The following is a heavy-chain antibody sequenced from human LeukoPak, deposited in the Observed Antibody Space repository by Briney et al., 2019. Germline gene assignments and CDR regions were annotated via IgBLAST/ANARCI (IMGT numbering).Heavy chain of an antibody. D-gene: IGHD2-2*03. V-gene: IGHV3-23*01. CDR3: ANDPVDIVVVPAAPGDY. Sequence: GGSLRLSCAAPGFTFSSYAMSWVRQAPGKGPEWVSAISGSGGSTYCADSVKGRFTISRDNSKNTLYLQMNSLRAEDTAVYYCANDPVDIVVVPAAPGDYWGQGTLVTVSS. J-gene: IGHJ4*02. CDR1: GFTFSSYA. CDR2: ISGSGGST.